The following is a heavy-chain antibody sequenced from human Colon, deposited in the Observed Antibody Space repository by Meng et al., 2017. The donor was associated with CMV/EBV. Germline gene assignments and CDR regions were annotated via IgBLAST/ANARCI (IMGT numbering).Heavy chain of an antibody. J-gene: IGHJ6*02. Sequence: SLKISCTASGFTFDDYAMHWVRQAPGKGLEWVSGVSWNGDTRGYADPVKGRFTISRDNAKNSLYLQMNSLRAEDTAVYYCARDRWRTYCSSTGCYRNYGMDVWGQGTTVTVSS. CDR3: ARDRWRTYCSSTGCYRNYGMDV. CDR1: GFTFDDYA. V-gene: IGHV3-9*01. D-gene: IGHD2-2*01. CDR2: VSWNGDTR.